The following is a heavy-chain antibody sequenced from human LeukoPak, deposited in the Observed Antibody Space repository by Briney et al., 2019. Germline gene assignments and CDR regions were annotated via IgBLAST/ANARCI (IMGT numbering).Heavy chain of an antibody. CDR1: GGSFSGYY. D-gene: IGHD3-10*01. Sequence: PSETLSLTCAVYGGSFSGYYWSWIRQPPGKGLEWIGEINHSGSTNYNPSLKSRVTISVDTSKNQFSLKLSSVTAADTAVYYCARHHITMVRGVIYLFARYDAFDIWGQGTMVTVSS. V-gene: IGHV4-34*01. CDR2: INHSGST. J-gene: IGHJ3*02. CDR3: ARHHITMVRGVIYLFARYDAFDI.